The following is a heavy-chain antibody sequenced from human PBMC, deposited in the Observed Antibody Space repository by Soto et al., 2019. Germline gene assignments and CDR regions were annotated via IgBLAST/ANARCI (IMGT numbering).Heavy chain of an antibody. CDR1: GGPFSSYA. V-gene: IGHV1-69*01. D-gene: IGHD3-10*01. CDR3: ARAYYYGSGSYSPRRD. Sequence: QVQLVQSGAEVKKPGSSVKVSCKVSGGPFSSYAISWVRQAPGQGLEWMGGIVPIFGTVNYAQKFQGRIAISADESASTAYIALSSLRSADTAVDYCARAYYYGSGSYSPRRDWGQGTLVTVSS. J-gene: IGHJ4*02. CDR2: IVPIFGTV.